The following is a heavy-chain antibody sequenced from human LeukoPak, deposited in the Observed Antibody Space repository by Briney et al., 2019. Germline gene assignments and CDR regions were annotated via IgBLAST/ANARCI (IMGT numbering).Heavy chain of an antibody. V-gene: IGHV3-64*01. CDR2: ITDNGGST. J-gene: IGHJ4*02. D-gene: IGHD2-15*01. Sequence: GGSLSLSCVVAGFTFSRYAMYWVRQAAGKGLEYVAGITDNGGSTYYGKSVKGRFIISRDNSKNTMYLQMGTLRVEDMAVYYCASQGWNYWGQGTRVTVSS. CDR1: GFTFSRYA. CDR3: ASQGWNY.